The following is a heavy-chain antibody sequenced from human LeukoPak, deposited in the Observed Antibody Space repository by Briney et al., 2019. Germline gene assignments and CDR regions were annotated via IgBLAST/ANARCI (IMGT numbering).Heavy chain of an antibody. CDR3: ASAQLLSSFDY. CDR2: ISYDGSNK. J-gene: IGHJ4*02. V-gene: IGHV3-30-3*01. CDR1: GFTFSSYA. D-gene: IGHD2-2*01. Sequence: GGSLRLSCAASGFTFSSYAMHWVRQAPGKGLEWVAVISYDGSNKYYADSVKGRFTISRDNSKNTLYLQMNSLRAEDTAVYYCASAQLLSSFDYWGQGTLVTVSP.